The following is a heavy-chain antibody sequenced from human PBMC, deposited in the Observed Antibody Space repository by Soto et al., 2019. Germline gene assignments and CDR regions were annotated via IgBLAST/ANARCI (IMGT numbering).Heavy chain of an antibody. CDR3: ARAPYECWSGYQLSLDV. Sequence: ASVKVSCKASRGTFISSASSSVRQAPGQGFEWMGWMNPNSGNTGYAQKFQGRVTMTRNTSISTAYMELSSLRSEDTAVYYCARAPYECWSGYQLSLDVWGKGTTVTVSS. CDR1: RGTFISSA. CDR2: MNPNSGNT. J-gene: IGHJ6*04. V-gene: IGHV1-8*02. D-gene: IGHD3-3*01.